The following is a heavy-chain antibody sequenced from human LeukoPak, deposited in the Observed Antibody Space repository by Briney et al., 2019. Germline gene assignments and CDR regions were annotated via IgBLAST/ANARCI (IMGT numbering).Heavy chain of an antibody. CDR1: GGTFSSYA. CDR3: AREGYCSGGSCRTDAFDI. Sequence: LVKVSCKASGGTFSSYAISWVRQAPGQGLEWMGGIIPIFGTANYAQKFQGRVTITADESTSTAYMELSSLRSEDTAVYYCAREGYCSGGSCRTDAFDIWGQGTMVTVSS. CDR2: IIPIFGTA. D-gene: IGHD2-15*01. J-gene: IGHJ3*02. V-gene: IGHV1-69*13.